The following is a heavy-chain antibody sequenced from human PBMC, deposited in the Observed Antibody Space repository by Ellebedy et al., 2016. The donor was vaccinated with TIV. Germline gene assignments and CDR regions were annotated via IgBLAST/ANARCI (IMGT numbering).Heavy chain of an antibody. J-gene: IGHJ3*02. Sequence: GESLKTSCAASGFTFSSYWMSWVRQAPGKGLELVANINQDGSEKYYVDSEKGQFTISRDNAKNSLYLQMNSLRAEDTAVYYCARDDRGYSGYELYAFDIWGQGTMVTVSS. CDR3: ARDDRGYSGYELYAFDI. CDR2: INQDGSEK. V-gene: IGHV3-7*01. CDR1: GFTFSSYW. D-gene: IGHD5-12*01.